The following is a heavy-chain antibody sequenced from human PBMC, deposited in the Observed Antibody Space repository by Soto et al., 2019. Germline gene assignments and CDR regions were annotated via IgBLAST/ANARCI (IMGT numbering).Heavy chain of an antibody. J-gene: IGHJ6*02. Sequence: GESLKISCNGSGYSFTNYWIGWVRQMPWKGLEWMGIIYPYDSEITYSPSFQGQVTISADISISTAYLRWSSLKASDTAVYYCARHRRRREGSYYYGMDVWGQGTTVTVSS. CDR2: IYPYDSEI. CDR3: ARHRRRREGSYYYGMDV. CDR1: GYSFTNYW. V-gene: IGHV5-51*01. D-gene: IGHD1-26*01.